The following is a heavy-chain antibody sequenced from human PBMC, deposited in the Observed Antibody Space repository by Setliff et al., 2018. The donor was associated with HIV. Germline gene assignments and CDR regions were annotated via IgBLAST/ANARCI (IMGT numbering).Heavy chain of an antibody. D-gene: IGHD6-19*01. CDR2: ISYDGSNK. J-gene: IGHJ4*02. Sequence: GGSLRLACAASGFFFSNYAMHWVRQAPGKGLERVAVISYDGSNKYYADSVKGRFTISRDNSKNTLSLQMNSLRAEDTTVYYCARDHSSGWPKGYFDYWGQGTLVTVSS. V-gene: IGHV3-30*04. CDR1: GFFFSNYA. CDR3: ARDHSSGWPKGYFDY.